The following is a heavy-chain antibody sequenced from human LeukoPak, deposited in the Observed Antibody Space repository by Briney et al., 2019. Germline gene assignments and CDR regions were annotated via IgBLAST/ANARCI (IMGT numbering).Heavy chain of an antibody. V-gene: IGHV4-59*12. CDR2: IYYSGST. CDR1: GGSISSYY. J-gene: IGHJ6*03. D-gene: IGHD3-22*01. Sequence: SETLSLTCTVSGGSISSYYWSWIRQPPGKGLEWIGYIYYSGSTNYNPSLKSRVTMSVDTSKNQFSLKLSSATAADTAVYYCARERRVYYDSSGYYMDVWGKGTTVTISS. CDR3: ARERRVYYDSSGYYMDV.